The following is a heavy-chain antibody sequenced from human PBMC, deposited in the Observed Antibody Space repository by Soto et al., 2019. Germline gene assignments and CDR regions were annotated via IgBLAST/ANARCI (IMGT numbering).Heavy chain of an antibody. CDR1: GFSLSTSGVG. V-gene: IGHV2-5*02. CDR3: AHSIAPLIFDY. Sequence: QITLKESGPTLVKPTQTLTLTCTFSGFSLSTSGVGVGWIRQPPGKALEWLALIYWDDDKRYSPSLKSRLTITKDTPKHQVVLTLTNMDPVDTAAYYCAHSIAPLIFDYWGQGTLVTVSS. J-gene: IGHJ4*02. CDR2: IYWDDDK. D-gene: IGHD2-21*01.